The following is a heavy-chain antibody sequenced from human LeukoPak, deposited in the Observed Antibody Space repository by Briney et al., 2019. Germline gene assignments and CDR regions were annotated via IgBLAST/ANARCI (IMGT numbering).Heavy chain of an antibody. CDR3: ARHRPNYYDRAWDAFDI. Sequence: SETLSLTCTVSGGSISSYYWSWIRQPPGKGLEWIGYIYYSGSTNYNPSLKSRVTISVDTSKNQFSLKLSSVTAADTAVYYCARHRPNYYDRAWDAFDIWGQGTMVTVSS. CDR1: GGSISSYY. J-gene: IGHJ3*02. V-gene: IGHV4-59*08. D-gene: IGHD3-22*01. CDR2: IYYSGST.